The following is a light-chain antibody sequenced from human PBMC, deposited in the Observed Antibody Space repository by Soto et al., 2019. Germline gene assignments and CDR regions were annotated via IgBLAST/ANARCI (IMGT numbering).Light chain of an antibody. V-gene: IGKV1-9*01. CDR1: QGISSY. CDR3: QQLNSDPIT. Sequence: IQLTQSPSSLSASVGDRVTITCRASQGISSYLAWYQQKPGKAPKLLIYAASTLQSGVPSRFSGSGSGTDFTLTIGSLQPEDFATYYCQQLNSDPITFGQGTRLEIK. J-gene: IGKJ5*01. CDR2: AAS.